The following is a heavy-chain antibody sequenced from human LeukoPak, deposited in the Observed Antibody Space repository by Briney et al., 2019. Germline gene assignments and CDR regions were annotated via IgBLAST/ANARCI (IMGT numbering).Heavy chain of an antibody. J-gene: IGHJ4*02. CDR3: ASFLESYHLSPFGY. D-gene: IGHD3-3*01. CDR2: IIPIFGTA. Sequence: GASVKVSCKASGGTFSSYAISWVRQAPGQGLEWMGGIIPIFGTANYAQKFQGRVTITTDESTSTAYMELSSLRSEDTAVYYCASFLESYHLSPFGYWGQGTLVTVSS. V-gene: IGHV1-69*05. CDR1: GGTFSSYA.